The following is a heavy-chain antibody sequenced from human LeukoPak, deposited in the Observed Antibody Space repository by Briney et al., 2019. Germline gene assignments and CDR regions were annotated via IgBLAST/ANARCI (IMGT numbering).Heavy chain of an antibody. V-gene: IGHV1-46*01. CDR1: GYTFTSYY. Sequence: ASVKVSCKASGYTFTSYYMHWVRQAPGQGLEWMGIINPSGGSTSYAQKFQGRVTMTRDTSTSTVYMELSSLRSEDTGVYYCARDLGIVVVVAATPGVDYWGQGTLVTVSS. CDR2: INPSGGST. J-gene: IGHJ4*02. D-gene: IGHD2-15*01. CDR3: ARDLGIVVVVAATPGVDY.